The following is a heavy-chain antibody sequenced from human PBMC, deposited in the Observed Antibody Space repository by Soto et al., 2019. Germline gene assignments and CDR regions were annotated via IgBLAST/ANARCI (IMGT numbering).Heavy chain of an antibody. V-gene: IGHV4-31*03. CDR2: IYSRGST. CDR1: GGSISSGDYC. CDR3: ARDRIAVAGSGYYFDL. D-gene: IGHD6-19*01. Sequence: QVQLQESGPGLVKPSQTLSLTCTVSGGSISSGDYCWTWIRQHPGKGLEWNGYIYSRGSTYDNPSLKSRVTISIAPSKNHFSLQLSSVTAADTAVYYCARDRIAVAGSGYYFDLWGRGTPVTVSS. J-gene: IGHJ2*01.